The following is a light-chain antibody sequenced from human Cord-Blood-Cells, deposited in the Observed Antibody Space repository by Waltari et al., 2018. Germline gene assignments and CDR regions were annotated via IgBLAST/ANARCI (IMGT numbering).Light chain of an antibody. V-gene: IGLV2-14*01. CDR1: SSDVGGYNY. CDR2: DVS. Sequence: SALTQPASVSGSPGPSITISCTGTSSDVGGYNYVSWYQQHPGKAPKLMIYDVSNRSSGVSNRFSGSKSGNTASLTISGLQAEDEADYYCSSYTSSSTLVFGGGTKLTVL. CDR3: SSYTSSSTLV. J-gene: IGLJ3*02.